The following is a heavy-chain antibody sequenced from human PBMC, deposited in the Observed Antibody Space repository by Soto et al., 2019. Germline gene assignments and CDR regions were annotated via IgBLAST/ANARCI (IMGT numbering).Heavy chain of an antibody. J-gene: IGHJ5*02. CDR2: IYWNDDK. D-gene: IGHD6-13*01. V-gene: IGHV2-5*01. CDR1: GFSLSTSGVG. CDR3: AHRTRIAAAGDNWFDP. Sequence: GSGPTLVNPTQTLTLTCTFSGFSLSTSGVGVGWIRQPPGKALEWLALIYWNDDKRYSPSLKSRLTITKDTSKNQVVLTMTNMDPVDTATYYCAHRTRIAAAGDNWFDPWGQGTLVTVSS.